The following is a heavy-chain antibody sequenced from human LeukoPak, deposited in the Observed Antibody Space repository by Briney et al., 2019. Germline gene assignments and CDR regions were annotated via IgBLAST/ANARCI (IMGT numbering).Heavy chain of an antibody. V-gene: IGHV4-31*03. CDR1: GGSISSGDYY. CDR3: ASLYYESSGYDRTFDH. D-gene: IGHD3-22*01. J-gene: IGHJ4*02. CDR2: IYYSGST. Sequence: SETLSLTCTVSGGSISSGDYYWTWIRQHPGKGLEWIGNIYYSGSTSYNPSLKSRVTISVDTSKNQFSLKLSSVTAADAAVYYCASLYYESSGYDRTFDHWGQGTLVTVSS.